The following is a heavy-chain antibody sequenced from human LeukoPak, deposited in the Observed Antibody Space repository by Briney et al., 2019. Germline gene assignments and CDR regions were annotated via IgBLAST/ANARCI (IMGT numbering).Heavy chain of an antibody. D-gene: IGHD4-17*01. J-gene: IGHJ4*02. CDR2: ISSSSSYI. CDR1: GFTFSSYS. V-gene: IGHV3-21*01. Sequence: GGSLRLSCAAFGFTFSSYSMNWVRQAPGKGLEWVSSISSSSSYIYYADSVKGRFTISRDNAKNSLYLQMNSLRAEDTAVYYCARAKDGAYGPGDFWGQGALVTVSS. CDR3: ARAKDGAYGPGDF.